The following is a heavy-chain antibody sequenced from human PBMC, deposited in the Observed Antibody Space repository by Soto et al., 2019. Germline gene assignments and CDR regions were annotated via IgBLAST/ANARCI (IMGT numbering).Heavy chain of an antibody. J-gene: IGHJ5*02. Sequence: QLQLQESGPGLVKPSETLSLTCTVSGGSISSSSYYWGWIRQPPGKGLEWIGSIYYSGSTYYNPSLKSRVPISVDTSKNQFSLKLSSVTAADTAVYYCARHLITERAIRFLEWPKNWFDPWGQGTLVTVSS. CDR2: IYYSGST. CDR1: GGSISSSSYY. D-gene: IGHD3-3*01. V-gene: IGHV4-39*01. CDR3: ARHLITERAIRFLEWPKNWFDP.